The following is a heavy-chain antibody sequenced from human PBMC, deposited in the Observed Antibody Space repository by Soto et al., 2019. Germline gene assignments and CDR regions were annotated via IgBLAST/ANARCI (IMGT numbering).Heavy chain of an antibody. CDR3: AHTTTAYYYDSSGYYGD. V-gene: IGHV2-5*02. Sequence: QITLKESGPTLVKPTQTLTLTYTFSGFSLSTSGVGVGWIRQPPGKALEWLALIYWDDDKRYSPSLKSRLTITKDTSKNQVVLTMTNMDPVDTATYYCAHTTTAYYYDSSGYYGDWGQGTLVTVSS. D-gene: IGHD3-22*01. CDR2: IYWDDDK. CDR1: GFSLSTSGVG. J-gene: IGHJ4*02.